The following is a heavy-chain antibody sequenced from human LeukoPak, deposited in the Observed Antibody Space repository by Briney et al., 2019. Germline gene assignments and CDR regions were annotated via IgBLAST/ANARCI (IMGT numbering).Heavy chain of an antibody. J-gene: IGHJ4*02. CDR1: GFTFSSYG. Sequence: GGSLRLSCAASGFTFSSYGMHWVRQAPGKGLEWVAVIWYDGSNKYYADSVKGRFTISRDNSKNTLYLQMSSLRAEDTAVYYCAKLYCSSTNCYTFDYWGQGTLVTVSS. CDR2: IWYDGSNK. CDR3: AKLYCSSTNCYTFDY. V-gene: IGHV3-33*06. D-gene: IGHD2-2*02.